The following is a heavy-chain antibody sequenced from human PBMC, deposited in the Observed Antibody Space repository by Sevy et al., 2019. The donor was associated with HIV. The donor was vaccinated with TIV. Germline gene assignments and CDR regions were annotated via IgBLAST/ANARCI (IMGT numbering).Heavy chain of an antibody. CDR2: ISSNNSI. J-gene: IGHJ6*02. V-gene: IGHV3-48*02. CDR1: GFTFITYT. CDR3: ARVQYYYGSGSYGHNYYYGMDV. Sequence: GGSLRLSCAASGFTFITYTMNWVRQAPGKGLEWVSYISSNNSIYYADSVKGRFTISTDNAKNSLYLQMKSLRDEDTAVYYCARVQYYYGSGSYGHNYYYGMDVWGQGTTVTVSS. D-gene: IGHD3-10*01.